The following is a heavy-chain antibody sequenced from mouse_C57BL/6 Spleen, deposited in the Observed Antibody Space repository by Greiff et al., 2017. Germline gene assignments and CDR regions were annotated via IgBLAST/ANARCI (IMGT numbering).Heavy chain of an antibody. V-gene: IGHV1-76*01. J-gene: IGHJ2*01. CDR2: IYPGSGNT. CDR3: ARGGTTDYFDY. CDR1: GYTFTDYY. D-gene: IGHD1-1*01. Sequence: QVQLKQSGAELVRPGASVKLSCKASGYTFTDYYINWVKQRPGQGLEWIARIYPGSGNTYYNEKFKGKATLTAEKSSSTAYMQISSLTSEDSAVYCCARGGTTDYFDYWGQGTTLTVSS.